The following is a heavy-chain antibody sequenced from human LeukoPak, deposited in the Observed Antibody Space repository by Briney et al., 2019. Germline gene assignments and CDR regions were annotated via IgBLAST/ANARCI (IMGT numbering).Heavy chain of an antibody. Sequence: PGGSLRLSCAASGFTFSSYWMHWVRQAPGKGLVWVSRINSDGSSTSYADSVEGRFTISRDNAKNTLYLQMNSLRAEDTAVYYCARLNSGGSYYFDYWGQGTLVTVSS. D-gene: IGHD1-26*01. J-gene: IGHJ4*02. V-gene: IGHV3-74*01. CDR1: GFTFSSYW. CDR2: INSDGSST. CDR3: ARLNSGGSYYFDY.